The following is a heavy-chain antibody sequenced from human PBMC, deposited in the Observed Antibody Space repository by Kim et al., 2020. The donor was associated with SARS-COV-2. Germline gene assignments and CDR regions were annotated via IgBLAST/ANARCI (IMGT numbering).Heavy chain of an antibody. V-gene: IGHV3-9*01. J-gene: IGHJ6*02. D-gene: IGHD3-10*01. CDR2: ISWNSGSI. CDR3: AKDFSDYYGSGRLAPYYYYYGMAV. CDR1: GFTFDDYA. Sequence: GGSLRLSCAASGFTFDDYAMHWVRQAPGKGLEWVSGISWNSGSIGYADSVKGRFTISRDNAKNSLYLQMNSLRAEDTALYYCAKDFSDYYGSGRLAPYYYYYGMAVWGQGTTVTVSS.